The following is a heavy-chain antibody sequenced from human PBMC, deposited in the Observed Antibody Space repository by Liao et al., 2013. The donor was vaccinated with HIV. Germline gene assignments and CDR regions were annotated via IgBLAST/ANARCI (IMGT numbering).Heavy chain of an antibody. CDR3: ARENGPRSRFGRASDF. D-gene: IGHD2-8*01. J-gene: IGHJ3*01. V-gene: IGHV4-30-4*08. CDR1: GVPINGGDYY. Sequence: QVQLQESGPGLVKPSQTLSLTCTVSGVPINGGDYYWSWIRQPPGKGLEWIGYVYHSGTAYYNPSLESRLLISIDTSKNQFSLDLRSVTAADTAIYYCARENGPRSRFGRASDFWGQGTMVTVSS. CDR2: VYHSGTA.